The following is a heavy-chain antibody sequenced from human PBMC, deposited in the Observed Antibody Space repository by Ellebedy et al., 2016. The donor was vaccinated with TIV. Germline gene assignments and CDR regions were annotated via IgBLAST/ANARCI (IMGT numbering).Heavy chain of an antibody. CDR1: GYTFTSYG. V-gene: IGHV1-18*04. CDR2: INSYNGNT. CDR3: ARDRYIKRIAWFDP. D-gene: IGHD2-2*02. J-gene: IGHJ5*02. Sequence: AASVKVSCKASGYTFTSYGISWVRQAPGQGLEWMGWINSYNGNTNYAQKLQGRVTMTTDTSTSTAYMELRSLRSDDTAVYYCARDRYIKRIAWFDPWGQGTLVTVAS.